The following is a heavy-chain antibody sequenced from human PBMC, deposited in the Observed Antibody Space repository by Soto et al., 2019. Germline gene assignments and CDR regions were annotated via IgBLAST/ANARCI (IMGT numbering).Heavy chain of an antibody. CDR1: GFTFSDHY. CDR3: TRDLLGGAPSYTFHGMDV. CDR2: SRNRVNSHTT. D-gene: IGHD1-26*01. J-gene: IGHJ6*01. V-gene: IGHV3-72*01. Sequence: EVQLVESGGGLVQPGGSLRLSCAASGFTFSDHYMDWVRQAPGKGLEWVARSRNRVNSHTTEYAASVKGRFTISRDESKSSLYLQTNSLKIEDTAVYYCTRDLLGGAPSYTFHGMDVWGQGTTVTVSS.